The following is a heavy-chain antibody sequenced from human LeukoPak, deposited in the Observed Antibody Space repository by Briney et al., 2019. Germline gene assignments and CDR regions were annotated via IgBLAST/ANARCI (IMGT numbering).Heavy chain of an antibody. V-gene: IGHV3-66*01. Sequence: GGSLRLSCAASGFTVSSNYMSWVRQAPGKGLEWVSVIYSGGSTYYADSVKGRFTISRDNSKNTLYLQMNSLRAEDTAVYYCARAGRIEGYAFDIWGQGTMVTASS. J-gene: IGHJ3*02. CDR1: GFTVSSNY. CDR2: IYSGGST. CDR3: ARAGRIEGYAFDI. D-gene: IGHD7-27*01.